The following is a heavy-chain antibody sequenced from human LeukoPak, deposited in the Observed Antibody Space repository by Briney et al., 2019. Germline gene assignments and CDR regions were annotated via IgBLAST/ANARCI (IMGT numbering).Heavy chain of an antibody. CDR3: AKDRIIVIPGPYSWLDS. CDR2: ISSSSSTI. V-gene: IGHV3-48*01. J-gene: IGHJ5*01. D-gene: IGHD1-26*01. Sequence: PGGSLRLSCAASKFTFSDYGMNWVRQAPGKGLEWVSYISSSSSTIYYADAVKGRFTISRDNSNNTLYLQMNSLRAEDTALYFCAKDRIIVIPGPYSWLDSWGQGALVTVSS. CDR1: KFTFSDYG.